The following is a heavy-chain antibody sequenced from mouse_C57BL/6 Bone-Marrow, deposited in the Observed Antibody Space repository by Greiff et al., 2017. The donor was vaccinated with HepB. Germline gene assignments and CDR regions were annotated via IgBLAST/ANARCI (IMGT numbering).Heavy chain of an antibody. V-gene: IGHV1-76*01. CDR2: IYPGSGNT. Sequence: QVQLQQSGAELVRPGASVKLSCKASGYTFTDYYINWVKQRPGQGLEWIARIYPGSGNTYYNEKFKGKATLTAEKSSSTAYMQLSSLTSEDSAVYFCARSYYGSSYAFWGQGTTLTVSS. J-gene: IGHJ2*01. CDR1: GYTFTDYY. D-gene: IGHD1-1*01. CDR3: ARSYYGSSYAF.